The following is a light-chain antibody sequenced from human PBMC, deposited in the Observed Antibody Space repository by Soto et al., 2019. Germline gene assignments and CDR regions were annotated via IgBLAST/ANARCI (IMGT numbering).Light chain of an antibody. CDR3: CSYTTSGTYV. V-gene: IGLV2-18*02. CDR1: SSDLGNYNR. Sequence: QSVLTQPPSVSGSPGQSVAISCTGTSSDLGNYNRVSWYQQPPGTAPKLIIYEVTNRPSGVPDRFSGSKSGDTASLTISGLQAEDEADYFCCSYTTSGTYVLGTGTKV. CDR2: EVT. J-gene: IGLJ1*01.